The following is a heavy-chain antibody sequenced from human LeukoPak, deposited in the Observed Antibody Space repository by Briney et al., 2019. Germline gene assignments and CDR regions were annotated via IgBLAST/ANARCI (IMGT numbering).Heavy chain of an antibody. CDR3: TMDYDFWSGYYDDAFDI. CDR2: IRSKANIYAT. CDR1: GLTFSGSA. V-gene: IGHV3-73*01. J-gene: IGHJ3*02. D-gene: IGHD3-3*01. Sequence: GGSLRLSCAASGLTFSGSAMHWVRQASGKGLEWVGRIRSKANIYATAYAASVKGRFTISRDDSKNTAYLQMNSLKTEDTAVYSCTMDYDFWSGYYDDAFDIWGQGTMVTVSS.